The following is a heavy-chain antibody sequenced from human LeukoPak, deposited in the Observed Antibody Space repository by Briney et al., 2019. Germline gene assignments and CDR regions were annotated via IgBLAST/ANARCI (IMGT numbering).Heavy chain of an antibody. CDR2: FDPEDGET. V-gene: IGHV1-24*01. D-gene: IGHD2-2*01. CDR3: AVSGFMVVVPAAPIGAFDI. J-gene: IGHJ3*02. Sequence: ASVKVSCKVSGYTLTELSMHWVRQAPGKGLEWMGGFDPEDGETIYAQKFQGRVTMTEDTSTDTAYMELSSLRSEDTAVYYCAVSGFMVVVPAAPIGAFDIWGQGTMVTVSS. CDR1: GYTLTELS.